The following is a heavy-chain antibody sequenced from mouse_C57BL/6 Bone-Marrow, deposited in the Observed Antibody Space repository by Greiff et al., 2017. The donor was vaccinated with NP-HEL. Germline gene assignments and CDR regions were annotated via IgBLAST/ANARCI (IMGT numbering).Heavy chain of an antibody. CDR3: ARGGPRFDY. CDR1: GYTFTSYW. V-gene: IGHV1-55*01. J-gene: IGHJ2*01. Sequence: QVQLQQPGAELVKPGASVKMSCKASGYTFTSYWITWVKQRPGQGLEWIGDIYPGSGSTNYNEKFKSKATLTVDTSSSTAYMQLSSLTADDSAVYYCARGGPRFDYWGQGTTLTVSS. D-gene: IGHD3-3*01. CDR2: IYPGSGST.